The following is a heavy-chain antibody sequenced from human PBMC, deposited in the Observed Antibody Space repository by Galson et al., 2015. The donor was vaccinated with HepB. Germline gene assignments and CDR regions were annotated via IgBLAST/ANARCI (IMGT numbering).Heavy chain of an antibody. J-gene: IGHJ4*02. CDR3: AREMHGIAAAGINY. V-gene: IGHV3-33*01. D-gene: IGHD6-13*01. CDR2: IWYDGSNK. CDR1: GFTSSSYG. Sequence: SLRLSCAASGFTSSSYGMHWVRQAPGKGLEWVAVIWYDGSNKYYADSVKGRFTISRDNSKNTLYLQMNSLRAEDTAVYYCAREMHGIAAAGINYWGQGTLVTVSS.